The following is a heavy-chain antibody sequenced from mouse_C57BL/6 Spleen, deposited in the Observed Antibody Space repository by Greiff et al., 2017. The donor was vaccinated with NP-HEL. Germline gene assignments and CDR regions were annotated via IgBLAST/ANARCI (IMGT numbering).Heavy chain of an antibody. Sequence: DVKLVESGGGLVKPGGSLKLSCAASGFTFSDYGMHWVRQAPEKGLEWVAYISSGSSTIYSADTVKGRFTISRDNAKNTLFLQMTSLRSEDTAMYYCARRVTTVVAYYAMDYWGQGTSVTVSS. D-gene: IGHD1-1*01. CDR2: ISSGSSTI. V-gene: IGHV5-17*01. J-gene: IGHJ4*01. CDR1: GFTFSDYG. CDR3: ARRVTTVVAYYAMDY.